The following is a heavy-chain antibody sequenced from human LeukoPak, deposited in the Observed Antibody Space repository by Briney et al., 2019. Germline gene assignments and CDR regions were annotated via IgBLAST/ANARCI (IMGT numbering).Heavy chain of an antibody. D-gene: IGHD2-2*01. Sequence: GASVKVSCKVSGYTLTELSMHWVRQAPGKGLEWMGGFDPEDGETIYAQKFQGRVTMTEDTSTDTAYMELSSLRSEDTAVYYCARFFNGRILRARETEDIVVVPAAWAPKGYGMDVWGQGTTVTVSS. CDR2: FDPEDGET. J-gene: IGHJ6*02. CDR1: GYTLTELS. V-gene: IGHV1-24*01. CDR3: ARFFNGRILRARETEDIVVVPAAWAPKGYGMDV.